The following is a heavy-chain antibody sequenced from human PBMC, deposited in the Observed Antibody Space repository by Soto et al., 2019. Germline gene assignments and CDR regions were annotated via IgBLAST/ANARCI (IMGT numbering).Heavy chain of an antibody. D-gene: IGHD3-10*01. Sequence: PSETLSLTCTVSGGSISSSSYYWGWIRQPPGKGLEWIGSIYYSGSTYYNPSLKSRVTISVDTSKNQFSLKLSSVTAADTAVYYCARTPRTLWFGEGDGMDVWGQGTTVTVSS. CDR1: GGSISSSSYY. V-gene: IGHV4-39*01. J-gene: IGHJ6*02. CDR3: ARTPRTLWFGEGDGMDV. CDR2: IYYSGST.